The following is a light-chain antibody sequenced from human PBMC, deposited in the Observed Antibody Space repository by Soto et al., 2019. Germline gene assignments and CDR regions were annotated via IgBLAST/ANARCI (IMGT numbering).Light chain of an antibody. J-gene: IGKJ2*01. Sequence: IVLTQSPGTLSLSPGERATLSWMASQSVSSSYLAWYKQKPGQAPRLVIYGASSRATGIPDRFSGRESGTEFTLTITTLEPEDSEVYFCQQYASSPYTFGQGTKVDI. V-gene: IGKV3-20*01. CDR1: QSVSSSY. CDR3: QQYASSPYT. CDR2: GAS.